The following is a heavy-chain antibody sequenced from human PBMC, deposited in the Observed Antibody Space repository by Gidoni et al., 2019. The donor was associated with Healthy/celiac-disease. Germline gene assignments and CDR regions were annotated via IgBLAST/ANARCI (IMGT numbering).Heavy chain of an antibody. Sequence: EVQLVESGGGLIQPGGSLRLSCAASGLTCRRNYMRWVRPAPGKGLEWVSVIYSGGSTYYADSVKGRFTISRDNSKNPLYLQMNSLRAADTAVYYCARVHPAAGPHWLPEGFDPWGQGTLVTVSS. CDR1: GLTCRRNY. CDR2: IYSGGST. J-gene: IGHJ5*02. V-gene: IGHV3-53*01. CDR3: ARVHPAAGPHWLPEGFDP. D-gene: IGHD6-13*01.